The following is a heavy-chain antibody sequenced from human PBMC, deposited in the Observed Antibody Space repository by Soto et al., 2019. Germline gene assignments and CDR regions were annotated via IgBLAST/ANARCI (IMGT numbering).Heavy chain of an antibody. V-gene: IGHV4-39*01. J-gene: IGHJ4*02. CDR1: GGSISSSSYY. D-gene: IGHD3-9*01. CDR2: IYYSGST. Sequence: QLQLQESGPGLVKPSETLSLTCTVSGGSISSSSYYWGWIRQPPGKGLEWIGSIYYSGSTYYNPSLKSRVTISVDTSKNQFSRKLSSVTAADTAVYYCARQLSLRYFDWLSSYYFDYWGQGTLVTVSS. CDR3: ARQLSLRYFDWLSSYYFDY.